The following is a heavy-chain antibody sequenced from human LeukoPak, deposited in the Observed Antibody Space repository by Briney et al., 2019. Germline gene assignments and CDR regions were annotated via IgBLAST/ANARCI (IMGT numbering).Heavy chain of an antibody. J-gene: IGHJ4*02. D-gene: IGHD3-10*01. V-gene: IGHV3-30*18. CDR1: GFTFSSYG. CDR2: ISYDGSNK. CDR3: AKVAWFGELSLYFDY. Sequence: GGSLRLSCAASGFTFSSYGMHWVRQAPGKGLEWVAVISYDGSNKYYADSVKGRFTISRDNSKNTLYLQMNSLRAEDTAVYYCAKVAWFGELSLYFDYWGQGTLVTVSS.